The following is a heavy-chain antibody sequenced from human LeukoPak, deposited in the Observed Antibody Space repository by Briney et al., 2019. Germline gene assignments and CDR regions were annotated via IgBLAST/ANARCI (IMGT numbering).Heavy chain of an antibody. J-gene: IGHJ3*02. CDR3: AREGLIRFRDAFDI. D-gene: IGHD3-3*01. Sequence: GGSLRLSCAVSGFTFSKCGMHWVRQAPGKGLEWVAFIRNDGRNKYYGDSVKGRFTISRDNYRNTLYLQMNILRVEDTAVYYCAREGLIRFRDAFDIWGQGTMVTVSS. CDR2: IRNDGRNK. CDR1: GFTFSKCG. V-gene: IGHV3-30*02.